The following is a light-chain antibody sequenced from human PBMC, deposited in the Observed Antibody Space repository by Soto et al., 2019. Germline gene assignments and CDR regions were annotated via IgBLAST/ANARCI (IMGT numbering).Light chain of an antibody. CDR2: SAS. CDR1: QDIRTW. J-gene: IGKJ4*02. Sequence: DIQMTQSPPSVSSSVGDRVTITCRASQDIRTWLAWFQQKPGKAPILLIDSASTLHSGVTSRYSGSGSGTDFTLTFSSLQPEEFETYYCQQTNSFPLTFGGGNKVEIK. CDR3: QQTNSFPLT. V-gene: IGKV1-12*01.